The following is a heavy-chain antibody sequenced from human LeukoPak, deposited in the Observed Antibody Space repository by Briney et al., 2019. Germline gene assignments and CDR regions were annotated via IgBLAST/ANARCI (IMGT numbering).Heavy chain of an antibody. CDR3: ARSSSGGKDFDY. CDR2: IDWDDDK. D-gene: IGHD4-23*01. J-gene: IGHJ4*02. CDR1: GFSRSTNGMR. Sequence: SGPALLKPTQTLTLTCTFSGFSRSTNGMRVSWIRQPPVKALEWLARIDWDDDKFYSTSLKARLTISEDTSKNQVVLTMTNMDPVDTATYYCARSSSGGKDFDYWGQGTLVTVSS. V-gene: IGHV2-70*04.